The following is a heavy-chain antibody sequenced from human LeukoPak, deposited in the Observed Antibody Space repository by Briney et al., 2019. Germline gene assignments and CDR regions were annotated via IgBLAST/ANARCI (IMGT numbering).Heavy chain of an antibody. D-gene: IGHD5-12*01. CDR2: ISYDGTNK. J-gene: IGHJ4*02. V-gene: IGHV3-30*03. Sequence: LGGSLRLSCAASGFTFSSYWMHWVRQAPGKGLEWVAIISYDGTNKYYLDSVKGRFTISRDNSKNTLYLQMDSLRAEDTAVYYCTRGTVPGLATTYGTYFDSWGQGTLVTVSS. CDR3: TRGTVPGLATTYGTYFDS. CDR1: GFTFSSYW.